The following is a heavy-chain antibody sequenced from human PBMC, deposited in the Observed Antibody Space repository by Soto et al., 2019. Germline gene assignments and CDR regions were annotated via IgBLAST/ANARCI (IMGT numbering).Heavy chain of an antibody. Sequence: EVQLVESGGDLVQPGGSLRLSCAGSGLSFSDHYMDWVRQAPGKGLEWVGRTRNKASTYTTEYAASVKGRFTVSRNESKNSVYLQMNSLKTEDTAVYYCAASRPGGIFDYWGQGTLVTVSS. J-gene: IGHJ4*02. CDR3: AASRPGGIFDY. CDR1: GLSFSDHY. V-gene: IGHV3-72*01. D-gene: IGHD2-2*01. CDR2: TRNKASTYTT.